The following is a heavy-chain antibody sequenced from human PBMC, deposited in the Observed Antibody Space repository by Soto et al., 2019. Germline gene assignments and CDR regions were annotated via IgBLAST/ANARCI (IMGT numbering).Heavy chain of an antibody. CDR2: ISAYNGNT. Sequence: ASVKVSCKTSGYTFTTYGVSWVRQAPGQGLEWMGWISAYNGNTNYAQKLQGRVTMTTDTSTSTAYMELRGRRSDDTAVYHCARDRYYYASGSYYISWFDPWGQGTLVTVS. J-gene: IGHJ5*02. CDR3: ARDRYYYASGSYYISWFDP. D-gene: IGHD3-10*01. V-gene: IGHV1-18*04. CDR1: GYTFTTYG.